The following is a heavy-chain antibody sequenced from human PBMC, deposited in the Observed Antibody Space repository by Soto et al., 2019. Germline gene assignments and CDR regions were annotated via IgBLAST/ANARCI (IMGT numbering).Heavy chain of an antibody. J-gene: IGHJ4*02. D-gene: IGHD6-19*01. Sequence: QITLKESGPTLVKPTQTLTLTCAFSGFSLSTPGVGVGWIRQPPGKALEWLALLYWSDDTRFSPSLKSRLTITKDTSKNQVVLTMTNMDPMDTATYYCARRRGSGGIPRVHFDYWGQGMLVTVSS. CDR3: ARRRGSGGIPRVHFDY. CDR1: GFSLSTPGVG. V-gene: IGHV2-5*01. CDR2: LYWSDDT.